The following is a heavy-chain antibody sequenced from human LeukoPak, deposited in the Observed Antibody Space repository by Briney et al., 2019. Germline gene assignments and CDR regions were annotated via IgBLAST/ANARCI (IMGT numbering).Heavy chain of an antibody. D-gene: IGHD3-22*01. Sequence: SETLSLTCTVSGGPIRSYYWTWIRQPPGKGLEWIGYIYHSGSTYYNPSLKSRVTISVDRSKNQFSLKLSSVTAADTAVYYCARTPYYYDSSGYWRNYEFDIWGQGTMVTVSS. J-gene: IGHJ3*02. CDR2: IYHSGST. V-gene: IGHV4-30-2*01. CDR1: GGPIRSYY. CDR3: ARTPYYYDSSGYWRNYEFDI.